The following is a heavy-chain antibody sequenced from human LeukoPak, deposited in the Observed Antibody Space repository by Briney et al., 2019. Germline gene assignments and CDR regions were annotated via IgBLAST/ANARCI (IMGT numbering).Heavy chain of an antibody. D-gene: IGHD3-16*01. J-gene: IGHJ3*02. CDR2: IRYDGSNK. Sequence: GGSLRLSCAASGFTFSSYAMHWVRQAPGKGLEWVAFIRYDGSNKYYADSVKGRFTISRDNSKNTLYLQMNSLRAEDTAVYYCAKDRGLGDPGAFDIWGQGTMVTVSS. CDR1: GFTFSSYA. V-gene: IGHV3-30*02. CDR3: AKDRGLGDPGAFDI.